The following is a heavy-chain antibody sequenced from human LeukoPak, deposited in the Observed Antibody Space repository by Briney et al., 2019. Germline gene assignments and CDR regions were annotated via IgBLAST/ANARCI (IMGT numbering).Heavy chain of an antibody. CDR3: ARGLWFGDYYFDY. J-gene: IGHJ4*02. CDR2: INPNSGGT. Sequence: GASVKVSCKASGYTFTGYYMHWVRQAPGQGLEWMGWINPNSGGTNYAQKFQGWVTMTRDTSISTAYMELSRLRSDDTAVYYCARGLWFGDYYFDYWGRKPWSPSPQ. D-gene: IGHD3-10*01. V-gene: IGHV1-2*04. CDR1: GYTFTGYY.